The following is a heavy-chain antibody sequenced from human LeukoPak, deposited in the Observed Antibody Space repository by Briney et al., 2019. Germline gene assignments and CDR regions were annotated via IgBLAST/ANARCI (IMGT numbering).Heavy chain of an antibody. CDR3: ARTSTADFDWLPSFDY. D-gene: IGHD3-9*01. V-gene: IGHV4-38-2*02. J-gene: IGHJ4*02. Sequence: SETLSLTCTVSGYSISSGYYWGWIRQPPGKGLEWIGSIYHSGSTYYNPPLKSRVTISVDTSKNQFSLKLSSVTAADTAVYYCARTSTADFDWLPSFDYWGQGTLVTVSS. CDR1: GYSISSGYY. CDR2: IYHSGST.